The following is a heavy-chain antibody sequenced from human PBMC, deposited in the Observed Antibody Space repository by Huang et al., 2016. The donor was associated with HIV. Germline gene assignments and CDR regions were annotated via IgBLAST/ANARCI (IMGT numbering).Heavy chain of an antibody. D-gene: IGHD3-10*01. J-gene: IGHJ3*01. V-gene: IGHV1-8*01. CDR3: ARGFGINYNHEAFDV. Sequence: QIQLAQSGAEVKKPGASVKVSCKASGYTFTNYDINWVRQASGQGLEGMGWVNPKSGNVGYTKQFQGRVAILRNSSINTSYLEVTSLTSEDTAVYYCARGFGINYNHEAFDVWGQGTMVTVSS. CDR2: VNPKSGNV. CDR1: GYTFTNYD.